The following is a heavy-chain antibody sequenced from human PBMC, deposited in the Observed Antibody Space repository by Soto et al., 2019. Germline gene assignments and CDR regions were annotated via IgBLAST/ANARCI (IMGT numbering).Heavy chain of an antibody. V-gene: IGHV4-30-4*01. CDR3: ARVGSTYYDILTGFTTPPRGRAFDI. CDR1: GDSISSADYY. Sequence: PSETRSLTCTVSGDSISSADYYWSWIRQTPGKGLEWIGHIFYSGTTYYNPSLKSRLTISVDTSKNQFSLKLSSVTAADTAVYYCARVGSTYYDILTGFTTPPRGRAFDIWGQGTMVTVSS. CDR2: IFYSGTT. D-gene: IGHD3-9*01. J-gene: IGHJ3*02.